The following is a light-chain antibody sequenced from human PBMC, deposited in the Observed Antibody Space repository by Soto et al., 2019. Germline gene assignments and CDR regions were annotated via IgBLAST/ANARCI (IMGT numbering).Light chain of an antibody. Sequence: QSVLTQPASVSGSPGQSITISCTGTSSDVGGYNYVSWYQQHPGKAPKLMIYDVTNRPSGVSNRFSGSKSGNTASLTISGLQAEDEADYYCSSSTGSNTLEVFGTGTQLTVL. CDR2: DVT. CDR1: SSDVGGYNY. CDR3: SSSTGSNTLEV. J-gene: IGLJ1*01. V-gene: IGLV2-14*03.